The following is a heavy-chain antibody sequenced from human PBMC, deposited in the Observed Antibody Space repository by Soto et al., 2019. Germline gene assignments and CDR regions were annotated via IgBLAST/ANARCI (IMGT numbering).Heavy chain of an antibody. CDR1: GDSVSSNSAA. D-gene: IGHD1-26*01. Sequence: QTLSLTCAISGDSVSSNSAAWNWIRQSPSRGLEWLGRIYYRSKWYNDYAVSVKSRITINPDTSKNQFSLQLNSVTPEDTAVYYCARDRVGGELGYYYYGMDVWGQGTTVTVSS. V-gene: IGHV6-1*01. J-gene: IGHJ6*02. CDR2: IYYRSKWYN. CDR3: ARDRVGGELGYYYYGMDV.